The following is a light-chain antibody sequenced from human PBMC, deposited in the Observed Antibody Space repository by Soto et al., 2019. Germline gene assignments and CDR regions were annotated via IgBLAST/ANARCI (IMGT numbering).Light chain of an antibody. CDR2: YKSDSDK. J-gene: IGLJ3*02. CDR3: MVWHSNTWV. CDR1: SDINVGTYK. Sequence: QAGVTQAAALSASPGASASLTCTLRSDINVGTYKLYCFQQNPGGPPQFLWNYKSDSDKQHGSGVPSRFSRSKHASANAGILLISGLQSEDEADYYCMVWHSNTWVLGGGTKLTVL. V-gene: IGLV5-45*01.